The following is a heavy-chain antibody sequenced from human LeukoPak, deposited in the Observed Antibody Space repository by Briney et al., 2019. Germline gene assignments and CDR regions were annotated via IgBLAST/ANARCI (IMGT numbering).Heavy chain of an antibody. CDR3: ATEQYDSSGYYWD. J-gene: IGHJ4*02. CDR2: ISSSSSTI. V-gene: IGHV3-48*04. CDR1: GFTFSSYA. D-gene: IGHD3-22*01. Sequence: GGSLRLSCAASGFTFSSYAMNWVRQAPGKGLEWVSYISSSSSTIYYADSVKGRFTISRDNAKNSLYLQMNSLRAEDTAVYYCATEQYDSSGYYWDWGQGTLVTVSS.